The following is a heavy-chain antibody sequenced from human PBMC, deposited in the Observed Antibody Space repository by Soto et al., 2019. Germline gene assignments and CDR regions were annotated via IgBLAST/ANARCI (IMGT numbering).Heavy chain of an antibody. J-gene: IGHJ6*02. CDR2: VYNTGGT. V-gene: IGHV4-59*08. D-gene: IGHD1-1*01. CDR3: VRQGIGNLHGLVDV. CDR1: SGPSCSHN. Sequence: QVHLQQSGPGLVKPSETLSLTCTVSSGPSCSHNWGWIRQSPGRGLEWIGYVYNTGGTSYNPSLKSRVTISADTSANHISLTLSSVTAADTAIYYCVRQGIGNLHGLVDVWGQGTTVSVSS.